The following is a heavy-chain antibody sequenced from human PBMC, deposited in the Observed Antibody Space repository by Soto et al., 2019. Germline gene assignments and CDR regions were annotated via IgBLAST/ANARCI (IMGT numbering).Heavy chain of an antibody. CDR2: INHSGST. J-gene: IGHJ6*03. D-gene: IGHD3-3*01. CDR1: GGSFSGYY. V-gene: IGHV4-34*01. CDR3: ARGRITIFGVVIAGGYYMDV. Sequence: SETLSLTCAAYGGSFSGYYWSWIRQPPGKGLEWIGEINHSGSTNYNPSLKSRVTISVDTSKNQFSLKLSSVTAADTAVYYCARGRITIFGVVIAGGYYMDVWGKGTTVTVSS.